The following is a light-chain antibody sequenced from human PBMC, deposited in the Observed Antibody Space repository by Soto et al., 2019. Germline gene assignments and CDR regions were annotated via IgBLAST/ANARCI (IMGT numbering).Light chain of an antibody. CDR1: SSDVGGYNY. CDR3: RSYTSSSTLYV. Sequence: QSALTQPASVSGSPGQSITISCTGTSSDVGGYNYVSWYQQHPGKAPKLMIYAVSNRPSGVANRFSGSKSGNTASLTISGLEDEYEADYYCRSYTSSSTLYVFGTGTKLTVL. V-gene: IGLV2-14*01. CDR2: AVS. J-gene: IGLJ1*01.